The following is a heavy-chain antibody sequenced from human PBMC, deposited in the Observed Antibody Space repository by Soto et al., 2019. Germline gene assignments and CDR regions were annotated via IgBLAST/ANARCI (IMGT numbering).Heavy chain of an antibody. J-gene: IGHJ4*02. CDR2: INPSGGST. CDR1: GFTVTSYY. V-gene: IGHV1-46*01. D-gene: IGHD2-15*01. CDR3: ARGPLYCSGGSCYPELDY. Sequence: VQLVESGGGIVQPGGSLRLSCAASGFTVTSYYMHWVRQAPGQGLEWMGIINPSGGSTSYAQKFQGRVTMTRDTSTSTVYMELSSLRSEDTAVYYCARGPLYCSGGSCYPELDYWGQGTLVTVSS.